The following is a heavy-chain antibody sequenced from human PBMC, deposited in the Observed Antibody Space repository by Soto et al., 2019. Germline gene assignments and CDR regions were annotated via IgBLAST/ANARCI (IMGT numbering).Heavy chain of an antibody. D-gene: IGHD1-26*01. CDR1: GVTFADSA. CDR3: ATANNTSPFDY. V-gene: IGHV1-58*01. CDR2: IIVDSGNT. J-gene: IGHJ4*01. Sequence: QVQLVQSGPEVKKPGTSVKVSCKASGVTFADSAAHWVRQARGQSLEWIGRIIVDSGNTKSAEKFRERVSMSWDMSTSTAFMELRSLSSDDTAVYYCATANNTSPFDYWGLGTLVTVSS.